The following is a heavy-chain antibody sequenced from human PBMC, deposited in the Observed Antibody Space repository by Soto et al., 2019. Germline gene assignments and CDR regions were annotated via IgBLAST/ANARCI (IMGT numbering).Heavy chain of an antibody. D-gene: IGHD1-1*01. V-gene: IGHV3-23*01. CDR1: GFTSSSYA. CDR2: ISGSGGST. Sequence: PGGSLRLSCAASGFTSSSYAMSWVRQAPGKGLEWVSAISGSGGSTYYADSVKGRFTISRDNSKNTLYLQMNSLRAEDTAVYYCAKGYFGTGTSKRYYYYYGMDVWGQGTTVTVSS. CDR3: AKGYFGTGTSKRYYYYYGMDV. J-gene: IGHJ6*02.